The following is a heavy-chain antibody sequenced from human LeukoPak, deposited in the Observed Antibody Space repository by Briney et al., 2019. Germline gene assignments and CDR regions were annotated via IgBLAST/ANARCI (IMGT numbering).Heavy chain of an antibody. CDR1: GYSFTSYW. J-gene: IGHJ4*02. CDR3: ARSIAAAATFDY. Sequence: GESLKISCKGSGYSFTSYWIAWVRQMPRKGLEWMGIIYPGDSDTRYSPSFQGQVTISADKSISAAYLQWSSLKASDTAIYYCARSIAAAATFDYWGQGTLVTVSS. CDR2: IYPGDSDT. D-gene: IGHD6-13*01. V-gene: IGHV5-51*01.